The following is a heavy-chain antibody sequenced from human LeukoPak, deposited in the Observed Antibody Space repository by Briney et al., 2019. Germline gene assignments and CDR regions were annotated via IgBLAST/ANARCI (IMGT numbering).Heavy chain of an antibody. V-gene: IGHV3-21*01. CDR1: GFTFSSYS. D-gene: IGHD1-26*01. J-gene: IGHJ4*02. CDR2: ISSSSSYI. Sequence: GGSLRLSCAASGFTFSSYSMNWVRQAPGKGLEWVSSISSSSSYIYYADSVKGRFTISRDNAKNSLYLQMNSLRAEDTAVYYCARDPGSGSYFDYWGQGTLVTVSS. CDR3: ARDPGSGSYFDY.